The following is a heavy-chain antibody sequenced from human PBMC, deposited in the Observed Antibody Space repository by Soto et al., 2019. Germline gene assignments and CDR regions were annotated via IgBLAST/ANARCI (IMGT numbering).Heavy chain of an antibody. CDR3: ARSPGGFTVATYFFDY. CDR2: IDWDDDK. D-gene: IGHD4-17*01. CDR1: GFSLSSKGMR. V-gene: IGHV2-70*04. J-gene: IGHJ4*02. Sequence: SGPTLVNPTQTLTLTCTFSGFSLSSKGMRVSWIRQPPGKALEWLARIDWDDDKFYSPSLRTRLTISKDTSKNQVVLTMTNVDPKDTATYYCARSPGGFTVATYFFDYWGQGTVVTVSS.